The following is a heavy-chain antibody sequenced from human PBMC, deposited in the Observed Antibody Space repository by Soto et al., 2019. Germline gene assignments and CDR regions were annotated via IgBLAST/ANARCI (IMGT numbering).Heavy chain of an antibody. J-gene: IGHJ5*02. D-gene: IGHD2-21*02. Sequence: VASVKVYCKASGYTFTSYYMHWVRQAPGQGLEWMGIINPSGGSTSYAQKFQGRVTMTRDTSTSTVYMELSSLRSEDTAVYYCARDNCGGDCYGSWFDPWGQGTRVPVSS. CDR2: INPSGGST. CDR1: GYTFTSYY. CDR3: ARDNCGGDCYGSWFDP. V-gene: IGHV1-46*01.